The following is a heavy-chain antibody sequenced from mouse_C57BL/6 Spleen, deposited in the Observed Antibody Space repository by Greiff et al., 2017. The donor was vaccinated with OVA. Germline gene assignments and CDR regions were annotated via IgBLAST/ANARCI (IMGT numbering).Heavy chain of an antibody. D-gene: IGHD3-3*01. CDR2: INPGSGGT. Sequence: QVQLQQSGAELVRPGTSVKVSCKASGYAFTNYLIEWVKQRPGQGLEWIGVINPGSGGTNYNEKFKGKATLTADKSSSTAYMQLSSLTSEDSAVYFCARGGWDYCDYWGQGTTLTVSS. CDR1: GYAFTNYL. V-gene: IGHV1-54*01. CDR3: ARGGWDYCDY. J-gene: IGHJ2*01.